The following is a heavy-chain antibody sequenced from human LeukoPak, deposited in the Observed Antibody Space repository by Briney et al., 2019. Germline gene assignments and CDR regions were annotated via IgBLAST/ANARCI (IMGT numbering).Heavy chain of an antibody. V-gene: IGHV3-23*01. J-gene: IGHJ4*02. CDR3: AKGRSLGDY. CDR2: ISGSGGST. D-gene: IGHD6-13*01. CDR1: GFTFSSYG. Sequence: GGSLRLSCAASGFTFSSYGMHWVRHAPGKGLEWVSAISGSGGSTYYADSVKGRFTISRDNSKNTLYLQMNSLRAEDTAVYYCAKGRSLGDYWGQGTLVTVST.